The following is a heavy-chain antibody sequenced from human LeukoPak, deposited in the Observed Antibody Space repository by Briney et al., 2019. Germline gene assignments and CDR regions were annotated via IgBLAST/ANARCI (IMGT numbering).Heavy chain of an antibody. Sequence: ASETLSLTCTVSGGSISSGGYYWSWIRQPPGKGLEWIGEINHSGSTNYNPSLKSRVTISVDTSKNQFSLKLSSVTAADTAVYYCARGDAYYYDSRASFDYWGQGTLVTVSS. CDR1: GGSISSGGYY. CDR2: INHSGST. CDR3: ARGDAYYYDSRASFDY. J-gene: IGHJ4*02. D-gene: IGHD3-22*01. V-gene: IGHV4-39*07.